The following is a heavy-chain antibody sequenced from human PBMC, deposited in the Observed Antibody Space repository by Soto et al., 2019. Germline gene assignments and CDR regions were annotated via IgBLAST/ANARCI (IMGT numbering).Heavy chain of an antibody. CDR1: GYTFTSYG. CDR2: ISAYNGNT. V-gene: IGHV1-18*01. Sequence: QVQLVQSGAEVKKPGASVKVSCKASGYTFTSYGISWVRQAPGQGLEWMGWISAYNGNTNYAQKLQGRVTMTTDTYTNTGYMELRSLRSDDTAVYYCARDLAAAGPVDYWGQGPLVTVSS. J-gene: IGHJ4*02. CDR3: ARDLAAAGPVDY. D-gene: IGHD6-13*01.